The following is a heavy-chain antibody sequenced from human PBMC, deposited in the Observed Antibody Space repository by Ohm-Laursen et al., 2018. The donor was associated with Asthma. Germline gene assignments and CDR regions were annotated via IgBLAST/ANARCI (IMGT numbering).Heavy chain of an antibody. J-gene: IGHJ6*02. CDR1: GFTFSSYA. CDR2: IIGSGADT. Sequence: SLRLSCSAPGFTFSSYAMSWVRQAPGKGLECVSAIIGSGADTYYADSVKGRFTISRDNSKNTLYLQMNTLRAEDTAVYYCARETATGSQNIHYYDLDVWGQGTTVIVSS. V-gene: IGHV3-23*01. CDR3: ARETATGSQNIHYYDLDV. D-gene: IGHD2-15*01.